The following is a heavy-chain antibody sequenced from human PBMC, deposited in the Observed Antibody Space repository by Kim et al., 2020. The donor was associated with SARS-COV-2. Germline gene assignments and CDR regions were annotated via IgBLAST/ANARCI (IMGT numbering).Heavy chain of an antibody. D-gene: IGHD6-19*01. CDR1: GGSFSGYY. J-gene: IGHJ4*03. CDR3: ARGADRVALAGGYFDY. Sequence: SETLSLTCAVYGGSFSGYYWSWIRQPPGKGLEWIGEINHSGSTNYNPSLKSRVTISVDTSKNQFSLKLSSVTAADTAVYYCARGADRVALAGGYFDYWG. CDR2: INHSGST. V-gene: IGHV4-34*01.